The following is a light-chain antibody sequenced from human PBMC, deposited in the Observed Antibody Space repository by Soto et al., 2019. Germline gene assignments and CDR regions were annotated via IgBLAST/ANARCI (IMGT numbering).Light chain of an antibody. J-gene: IGKJ4*01. Sequence: IQVTQSPSSLSASVGDRVTITCRASQSIGKHLNWYQQKPGTVPNLLIHGASGLYGGVPSRFSGSGSGTDFTLTITSVQPEDSATYYCLQTHSLPVAFGGGTKVEI. CDR3: LQTHSLPVA. CDR1: QSIGKH. CDR2: GAS. V-gene: IGKV1-39*01.